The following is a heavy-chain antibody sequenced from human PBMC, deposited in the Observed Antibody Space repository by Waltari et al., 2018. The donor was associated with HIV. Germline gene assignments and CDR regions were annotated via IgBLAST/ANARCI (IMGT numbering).Heavy chain of an antibody. J-gene: IGHJ4*02. CDR2: INPNSGGT. CDR1: GYTFPGYY. Sequence: QVQLVQSGAEVKKPAASVKVSCKASGYTFPGYYIHSVRQAPGQGLEWMGWINPNSGGTNYAQNFQGRVTMTRDTSISTAYMELSRLRSDDTAVYYCATPSYDSSGYYSAGSEFDYWGQGTLVTVSS. D-gene: IGHD3-22*01. CDR3: ATPSYDSSGYYSAGSEFDY. V-gene: IGHV1-2*02.